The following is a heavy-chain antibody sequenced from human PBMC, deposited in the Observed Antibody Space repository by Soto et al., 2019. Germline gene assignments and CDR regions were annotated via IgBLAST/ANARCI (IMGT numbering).Heavy chain of an antibody. CDR2: ISSRSSNI. CDR3: ARVPHDYGDYYFDY. Sequence: GGSLRLSFAASGFTFSSYGMSWVRQAPGKGLEWVSIISSRSSNIYYADSVKGRFTISRDNARNSIYLQMNSLRGEDTAVYYCARVPHDYGDYYFDYWGQGAPVTVSS. CDR1: GFTFSSYG. V-gene: IGHV3-21*01. D-gene: IGHD4-17*01. J-gene: IGHJ4*02.